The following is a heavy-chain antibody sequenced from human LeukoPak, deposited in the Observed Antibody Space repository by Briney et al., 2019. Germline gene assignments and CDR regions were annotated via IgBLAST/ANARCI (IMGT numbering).Heavy chain of an antibody. V-gene: IGHV4-59*02. D-gene: IGHD3-3*02. Sequence: PSETLSLTCTVSGGSVSRYYWSWIRQPPGKGLEWIGYMYYSGSTKYNPSVKSRVTISVDTSKNQFSLKLSSVTAADTAVYYCARSSTESYFDYWGQGTLVTVSS. CDR2: MYYSGST. J-gene: IGHJ4*02. CDR1: GGSVSRYY. CDR3: ARSSTESYFDY.